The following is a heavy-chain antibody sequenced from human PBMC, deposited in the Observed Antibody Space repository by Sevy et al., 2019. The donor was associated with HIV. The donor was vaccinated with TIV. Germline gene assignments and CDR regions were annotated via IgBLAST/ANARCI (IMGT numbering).Heavy chain of an antibody. CDR1: GGSITSLY. CDR3: PGENPWRRGYS. J-gene: IGHJ5*01. V-gene: IGHV4-59*08. Sequence: SETLSLTCTVSGGSITSLYWGWIRQPPGKGLEWIANIYYIGNTNYNPSLKSRVTISLDTSKNQFSLRLSSVTAADTAIYYRPGENPWRRGYSCNHVTLLTLSS. CDR2: IYYIGNT. D-gene: IGHD5-12*01.